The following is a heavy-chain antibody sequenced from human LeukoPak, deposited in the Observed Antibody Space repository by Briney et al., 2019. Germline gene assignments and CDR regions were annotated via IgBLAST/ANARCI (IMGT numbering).Heavy chain of an antibody. Sequence: GGSLRLSCAASRFTFSSYSMNWVRQAPGKGLEWVSYIDGSSTTTYYADSVKGRFTISRDNAKNSLYLQMNSLRVEDTALYYCARGTEHPDHWGQGTLVTVSS. V-gene: IGHV3-48*01. CDR1: RFTFSSYS. D-gene: IGHD2-21*01. J-gene: IGHJ4*02. CDR2: IDGSSTTT. CDR3: ARGTEHPDH.